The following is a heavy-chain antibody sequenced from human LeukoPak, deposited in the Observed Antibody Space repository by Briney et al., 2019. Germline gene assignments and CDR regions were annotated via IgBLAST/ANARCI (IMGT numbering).Heavy chain of an antibody. V-gene: IGHV4-39*02. CDR2: INYSGST. J-gene: IGHJ3*01. Sequence: SETLSLTCTVSGASINSSSFYWAWIRQPPGEGLACIGTINYSGSTYYNPSLKSRVTMSVDTSKNHFSLKLNSVTAADTAMYYCARSPGDVFDVWGQGTLVPISS. CDR1: GASINSSSFY. CDR3: ARSPGDVFDV.